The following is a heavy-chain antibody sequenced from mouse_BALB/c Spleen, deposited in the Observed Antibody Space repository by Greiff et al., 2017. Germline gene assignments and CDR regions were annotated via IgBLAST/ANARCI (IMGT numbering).Heavy chain of an antibody. CDR2: IDPENGDT. CDR3: IWDYEGYFDY. CDR1: GFNIKDYY. V-gene: IGHV14-4*02. J-gene: IGHJ2*01. Sequence: EVKLVESGAELVRSGASVKLSCTASGFNIKDYYMHWVKQRPEQGLEWIGWIDPENGDTEYAPKFQGKATMTADTSSNTAYLQLSSLTSEDTAVYYCIWDYEGYFDYWGQGTTLTVSS. D-gene: IGHD2-4*01.